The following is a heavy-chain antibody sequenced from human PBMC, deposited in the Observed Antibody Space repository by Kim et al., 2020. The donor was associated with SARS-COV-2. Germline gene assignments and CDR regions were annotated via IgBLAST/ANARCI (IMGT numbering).Heavy chain of an antibody. CDR3: TSPVKYSSGLYCCGMDV. J-gene: IGHJ6*02. Sequence: SVKGRFTISRDNAKNTVHLLMNNLRAEDTAVYYCTSPVKYSSGLYCCGMDVWGQGTTVTVSS. V-gene: IGHV3-74*01. D-gene: IGHD6-19*01.